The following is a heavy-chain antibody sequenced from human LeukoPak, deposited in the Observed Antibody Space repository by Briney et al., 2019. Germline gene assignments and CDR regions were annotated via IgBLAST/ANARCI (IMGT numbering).Heavy chain of an antibody. D-gene: IGHD2-2*01. Sequence: GGSLRLSCAASGFTFSDYYMSWIRQAPGKGLEWVSYISSSSSYTNYADSVKGRFTISRDNAENSLYLQMNSLRAEDTAVYYCAREDCSSTSCSLGYWGQGTLVTVSS. CDR3: AREDCSSTSCSLGY. J-gene: IGHJ4*02. CDR1: GFTFSDYY. V-gene: IGHV3-11*06. CDR2: ISSSSSYT.